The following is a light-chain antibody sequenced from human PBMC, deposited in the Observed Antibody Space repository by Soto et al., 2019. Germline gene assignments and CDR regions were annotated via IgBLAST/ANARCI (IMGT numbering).Light chain of an antibody. CDR3: QQYGSSPWP. Sequence: EIVMTQSPATLSVSPGERATLYCRASQSVSSNLAWYQQKPGQAPRLLIYGASTRATGIPARFSGSGSGTEFTLTISRLEPEDFAVYYCQQYGSSPWPFGQGTKVDIK. CDR1: QSVSSN. J-gene: IGKJ1*01. V-gene: IGKV3-15*01. CDR2: GAS.